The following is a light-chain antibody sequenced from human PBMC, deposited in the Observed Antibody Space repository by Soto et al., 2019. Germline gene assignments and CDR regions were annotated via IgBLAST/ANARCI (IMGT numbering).Light chain of an antibody. CDR1: QSVSSSY. Sequence: EIMLTQSPCTLSLSTGERATLSCRASQSVSSSYVGWYQKEPGQAPRLLISGASSRATGIPDTFSGSGSGTDFTLTISILEPEDFAVYYCQQRSSWPPITFAQGTRLE. CDR2: GAS. J-gene: IGKJ5*01. V-gene: IGKV3D-20*02. CDR3: QQRSSWPPIT.